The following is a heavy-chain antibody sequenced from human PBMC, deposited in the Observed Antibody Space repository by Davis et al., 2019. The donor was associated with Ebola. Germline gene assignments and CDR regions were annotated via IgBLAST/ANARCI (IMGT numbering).Heavy chain of an antibody. D-gene: IGHD6-13*01. J-gene: IGHJ4*02. V-gene: IGHV3-23*01. CDR1: GFTFSSYA. Sequence: GESLKISCAASGFTFSSYAMSWVRQAPGKGLEWVSAISGSGGSTYYADSVKGRFTLSRDNSKNTLYMQMNSLRVEDTAVYYCAKDPRAFKGAAGDRFDYWGQGTLVSVSS. CDR2: ISGSGGST. CDR3: AKDPRAFKGAAGDRFDY.